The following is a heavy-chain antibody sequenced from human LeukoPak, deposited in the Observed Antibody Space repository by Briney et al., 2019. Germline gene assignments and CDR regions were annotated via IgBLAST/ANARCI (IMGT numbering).Heavy chain of an antibody. CDR3: ARVLDITGTIFDAFDI. J-gene: IGHJ3*02. V-gene: IGHV3-21*01. CDR2: ISGSGTYM. CDR1: GFTFTTYK. D-gene: IGHD1-20*01. Sequence: GGSLRLSCAASGFTFTTYKMNWDRQAPGKGLEWVSSISGSGTYMYYADSLKGRFTISRDNAKNSLYLQMNSLRAEDTAVYYCARVLDITGTIFDAFDIWGQGTMVTVSS.